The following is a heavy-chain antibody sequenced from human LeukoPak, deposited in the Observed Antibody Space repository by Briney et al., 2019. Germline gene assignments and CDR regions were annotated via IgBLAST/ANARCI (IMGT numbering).Heavy chain of an antibody. CDR1: GGPISSRSYY. V-gene: IGHV4-39*07. D-gene: IGHD2-15*01. CDR2: IHYSGST. Sequence: SETLSLTCTVSGGPISSRSYYWAWIRQPPGKGLEWIGSIHYSGSTYYNPSLQSRVTISIDTSKNQFSLKLRFVTAADTAVYYCARVRCSGGSCPYYYYYYYMDVWGKGTTVTVSS. J-gene: IGHJ6*03. CDR3: ARVRCSGGSCPYYYYYYYMDV.